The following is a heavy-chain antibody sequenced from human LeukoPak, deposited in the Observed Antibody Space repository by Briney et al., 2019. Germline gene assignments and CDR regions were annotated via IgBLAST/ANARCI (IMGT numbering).Heavy chain of an antibody. CDR3: ATLGGTSFDY. Sequence: ASVKVSCKTSGYTFTDYYIHWVRQAPGQGLEWMGWIVPNSGGTNYAQGFQGRVTMTRDTSISTAYMELTRLRYDDTAVYYCATLGGTSFDYWGQGTLVTVSS. CDR1: GYTFTDYY. CDR2: IVPNSGGT. V-gene: IGHV1-2*02. J-gene: IGHJ4*02. D-gene: IGHD1-1*01.